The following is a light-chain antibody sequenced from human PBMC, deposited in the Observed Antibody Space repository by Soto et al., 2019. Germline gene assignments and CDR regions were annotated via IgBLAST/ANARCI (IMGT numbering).Light chain of an antibody. CDR2: DEF. J-gene: IGKJ4*01. Sequence: EIVLTQSPATLSLSPGERATLSCRASHSVSNYLAWYQQKPGQTPRLLIYDEFKRATGIPARFSGSGSGTDFTLTIIRLEPEDFAVYYCQQRSNWPLTFGGGTKVEIK. V-gene: IGKV3-11*01. CDR1: HSVSNY. CDR3: QQRSNWPLT.